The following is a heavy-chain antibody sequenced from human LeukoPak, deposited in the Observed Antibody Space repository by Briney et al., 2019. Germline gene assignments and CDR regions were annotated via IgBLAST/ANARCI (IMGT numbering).Heavy chain of an antibody. J-gene: IGHJ6*02. Sequence: GGSLRLSCAASGFTFSRYEMNWVRQAPGKGLEWASYISSSGSTIYYADSVKGRFTISRDNAKNSLYLQMNSLRAEDTAVYYCARVLLWFGEPTRGMDVWGQGTTVTVSS. CDR3: ARVLLWFGEPTRGMDV. CDR1: GFTFSRYE. V-gene: IGHV3-48*03. CDR2: ISSSGSTI. D-gene: IGHD3-10*01.